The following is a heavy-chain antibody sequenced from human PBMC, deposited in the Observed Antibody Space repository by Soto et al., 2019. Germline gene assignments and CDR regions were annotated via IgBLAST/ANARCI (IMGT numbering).Heavy chain of an antibody. CDR3: ANDSGDYKYYYGVDV. Sequence: QLQLQESGPGLVKPSETLSLTCTVSGASVTSSTYYWGWIRQPPGKGLEWIGSIYYSGSTYYNPSLRGRFTISVDTSKNQVSLKLTSVTAADTAVYYCANDSGDYKYYYGVDVWGQATTVTVSS. J-gene: IGHJ6*02. D-gene: IGHD4-17*01. V-gene: IGHV4-39*07. CDR2: IYYSGST. CDR1: GASVTSSTYY.